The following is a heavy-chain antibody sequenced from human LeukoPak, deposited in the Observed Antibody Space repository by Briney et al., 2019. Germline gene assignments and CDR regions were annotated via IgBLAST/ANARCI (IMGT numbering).Heavy chain of an antibody. CDR1: GFIVSSNS. CDR3: ARDRNAFDI. J-gene: IGHJ3*02. V-gene: IGHV3-53*04. CDR2: IYSGGST. Sequence: GGSLRLSCAASGFIVSSNSMSLVRQAPGKGLEWVSVIYSGGSTHYADSVKGRFTISRHNSKNTLYLQMNSLRAEDTAMYYCARDRNAFDIWGQGTMVTVSS.